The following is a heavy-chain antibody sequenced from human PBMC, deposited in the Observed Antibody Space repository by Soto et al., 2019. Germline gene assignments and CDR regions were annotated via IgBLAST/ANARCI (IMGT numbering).Heavy chain of an antibody. V-gene: IGHV4-31*03. CDR2: IYYSGST. D-gene: IGHD3-10*01. CDR3: AQNQFINWFDP. Sequence: QVQLQESGPGLVKPSQTLSLTCTVSGGSISSGGYYWSWIRQHPGKGLEWIGYIYYSGSTYYNPSLKSRVTISLDTSKNPFSLKLSSVTAADTAVYYCAQNQFINWFDPWGQGTLVTVSS. J-gene: IGHJ5*02. CDR1: GGSISSGGYY.